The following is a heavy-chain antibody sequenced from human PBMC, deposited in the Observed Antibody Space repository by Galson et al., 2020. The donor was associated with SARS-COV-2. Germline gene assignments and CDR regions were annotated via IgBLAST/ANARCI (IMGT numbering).Heavy chain of an antibody. CDR1: GFYFNIYG. J-gene: IGHJ5*01. CDR3: VNGGGHYPTVWFDS. V-gene: IGHV3-64D*06. D-gene: IGHD4-17*01. Sequence: WGSLRLTCSASGFYFNIYGMHWVRQAQAKGLEYVSAISGDWSSTYYADSVMGRFTISRDNSKKTLYLQMSSLRPEDTAIYYCVNGGGHYPTVWFDSWGQGSMVTVSS. CDR2: ISGDWSST.